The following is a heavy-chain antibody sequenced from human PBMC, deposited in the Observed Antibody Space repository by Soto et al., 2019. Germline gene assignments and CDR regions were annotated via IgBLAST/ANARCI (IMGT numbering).Heavy chain of an antibody. CDR2: ISSSSYI. D-gene: IGHD2-8*01. CDR1: GFTFSSYS. Sequence: EVQLVESGGGLVKPGGSLRLSCAASGFTFSSYSMNWVRQAPGKGLEWVSSISSSSYIYYADSVKGRFTISRDNAKNSLYLQMNSLRAEDTAVYYCARGGYCTNGVCYLSPRYYYYGMDVWGQGTTVTVSS. V-gene: IGHV3-21*01. CDR3: ARGGYCTNGVCYLSPRYYYYGMDV. J-gene: IGHJ6*02.